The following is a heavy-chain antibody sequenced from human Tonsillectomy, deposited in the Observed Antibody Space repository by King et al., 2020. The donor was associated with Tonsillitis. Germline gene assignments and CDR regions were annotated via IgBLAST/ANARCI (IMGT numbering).Heavy chain of an antibody. D-gene: IGHD6-19*01. J-gene: IGHJ6*02. Sequence: VQLVESGGGLVQPGGSLRVSCAASGFTFSSYWMTWVRQAPGKGLEWVANIKQDGSEKYYVDSVKGRFTISRDNAKNSLYLKMSSLRAEDTAVYYCARDPALFHTTGWYGGGMDVWGQGTTVTVSS. CDR2: IKQDGSEK. CDR3: ARDPALFHTTGWYGGGMDV. V-gene: IGHV3-7*03. CDR1: GFTFSSYW.